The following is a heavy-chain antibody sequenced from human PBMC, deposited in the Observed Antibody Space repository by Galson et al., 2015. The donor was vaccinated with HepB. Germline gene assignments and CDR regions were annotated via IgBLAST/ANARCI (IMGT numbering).Heavy chain of an antibody. CDR3: ARHVSYNWNPLSINYFDY. CDR2: IYYSGST. Sequence: SETLSLTCTVSGGSISSSSYYWGWIRQPPGKGLEWIGSIYYSGSTYYNPSLKSRVTISVDTSKNQFSLKLSSVTAADTAVYYCARHVSYNWNPLSINYFDYWGQGTLVTVSS. V-gene: IGHV4-39*01. J-gene: IGHJ4*02. D-gene: IGHD1-20*01. CDR1: GGSISSSSYY.